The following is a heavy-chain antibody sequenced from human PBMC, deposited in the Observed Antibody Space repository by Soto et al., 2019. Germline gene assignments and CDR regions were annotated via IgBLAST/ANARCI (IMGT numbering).Heavy chain of an antibody. CDR3: AASGSSWPYSFEY. D-gene: IGHD6-13*01. Sequence: SVKASCKASGFTFTSSAMQWVRQARGQRLEWIGWIVVGSGNTNYAQKFQERVTITRDMSTSTAYMELSSLRSEDTAVYYCAASGSSWPYSFEYWGQGTLVTVSS. V-gene: IGHV1-58*02. CDR2: IVVGSGNT. J-gene: IGHJ4*02. CDR1: GFTFTSSA.